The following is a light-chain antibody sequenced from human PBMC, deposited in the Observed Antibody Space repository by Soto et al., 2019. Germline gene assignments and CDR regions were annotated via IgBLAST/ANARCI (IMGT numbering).Light chain of an antibody. J-gene: IGLJ7*01. Sequence: QSVLTQPPSASGTPGQRVTISCSGSSSNIGSNTVNWYQQLPGTAPKLLISSNNQRPSGVPDRFSGSKSGTLASLAISGLQSEDESDYYCAAWDDSLNGAVFGGGTQLTVL. CDR3: AAWDDSLNGAV. CDR2: SNN. V-gene: IGLV1-44*01. CDR1: SSNIGSNT.